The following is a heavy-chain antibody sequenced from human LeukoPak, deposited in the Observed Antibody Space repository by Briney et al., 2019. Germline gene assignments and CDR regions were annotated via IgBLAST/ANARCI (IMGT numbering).Heavy chain of an antibody. CDR1: GGTFSSYA. D-gene: IGHD6-13*01. Sequence: SVKVSCKASGGTFSSYAISWVRQAPGQGLEWMGRIIPIFGTANYAQKFQGRVTITTDESTSTAYMELSGLRSEDTAVYYCARDSIAAAVHARFLDYWGQGTLVTVSS. J-gene: IGHJ4*02. CDR3: ARDSIAAAVHARFLDY. CDR2: IIPIFGTA. V-gene: IGHV1-69*05.